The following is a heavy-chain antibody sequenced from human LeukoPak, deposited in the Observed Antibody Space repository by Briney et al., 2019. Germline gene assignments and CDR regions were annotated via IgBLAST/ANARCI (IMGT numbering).Heavy chain of an antibody. J-gene: IGHJ4*02. CDR2: IRYDGSNK. D-gene: IGHD3-10*01. Sequence: PGGSLRLSCAASGFTFSSYGIHWVRQAPGKGLEWVAFIRYDGSNKYYADSVKGRFTISRDNSKSTLYLQMNSLRAEDTAVYYCAKDFDYYYGSGNYFDYWGQGTLVTVSS. V-gene: IGHV3-30*02. CDR1: GFTFSSYG. CDR3: AKDFDYYYGSGNYFDY.